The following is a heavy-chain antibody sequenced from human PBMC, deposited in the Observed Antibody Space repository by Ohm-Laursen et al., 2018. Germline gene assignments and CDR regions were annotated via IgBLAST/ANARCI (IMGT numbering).Heavy chain of an antibody. CDR1: GFTFSSYE. D-gene: IGHD1-14*01. V-gene: IGHV3-30*03. J-gene: IGHJ4*02. CDR3: ARDPIDNNGYNPDY. CDR2: ISYDGSNK. Sequence: SLRLSCAASGFTFSSYEMNWVRQAPGKGLEWVAVISYDGSNKYYADSVKGRFTVSRDNFKNTVYLQMNSVRAEDTAIYYCARDPIDNNGYNPDYWGQGTLVTVSS.